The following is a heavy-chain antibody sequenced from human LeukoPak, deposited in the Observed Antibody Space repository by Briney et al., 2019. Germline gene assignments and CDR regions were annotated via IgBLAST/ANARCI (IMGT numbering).Heavy chain of an antibody. V-gene: IGHV4-39*01. J-gene: IGHJ4*02. Sequence: SETLSLTCTVSGGSISSSSYYWGWIRQPPGKGLEWIGSIYYSGSTYYNPSLKSRVTISVDTSKNQFSLKLSSVTAADTAVYYCARHSVAAAGTLFYYFDYWGQGTLVTVSS. CDR3: ARHSVAAAGTLFYYFDY. D-gene: IGHD6-13*01. CDR2: IYYSGST. CDR1: GGSISSSSYY.